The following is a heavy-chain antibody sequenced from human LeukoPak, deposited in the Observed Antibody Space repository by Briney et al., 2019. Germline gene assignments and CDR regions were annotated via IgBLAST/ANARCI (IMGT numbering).Heavy chain of an antibody. CDR1: GYHFTSYW. V-gene: IGHV5-10-1*01. Sequence: GEALKISFKGSGYHFTSYWISWGRRMPGKGGGWMGRIDPSDSYTNYSPSFQGHVTISADKSISTAYLQWSSLKASDTAMYYCARHFEGHSYGYSDYWGQGTLVTVSS. J-gene: IGHJ4*02. CDR2: IDPSDSYT. D-gene: IGHD5-18*01. CDR3: ARHFEGHSYGYSDY.